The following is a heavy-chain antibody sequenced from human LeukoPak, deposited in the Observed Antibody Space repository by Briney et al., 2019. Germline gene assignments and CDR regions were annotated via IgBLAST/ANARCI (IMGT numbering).Heavy chain of an antibody. CDR3: ARNNTLMMYPRGGEDKGFDY. J-gene: IGHJ4*02. V-gene: IGHV4-39*01. CDR1: GGSISSGSYY. Sequence: SETLSLTCTVSGGSISSGSYYWGWIRQPPGKGLEWIGSIYYSGSTHYNPSLKSRVTISVDTSKNEFSLKLSSVTAADTAVYYCARNNTLMMYPRGGEDKGFDYWGQGTLVAVSS. D-gene: IGHD2-8*01. CDR2: IYYSGST.